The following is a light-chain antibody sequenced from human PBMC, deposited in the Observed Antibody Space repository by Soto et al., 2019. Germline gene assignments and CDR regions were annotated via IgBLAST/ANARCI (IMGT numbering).Light chain of an antibody. Sequence: QSVLTQPPSASATPGQRITISCFGSSSNIGSNYGYWYQQLPGTAPKLLISRDDERPSGVPDRFSGSKSGTSASLAISGVRSEDEADYLCAAWDDSLRAPVFGGGTKLTVL. J-gene: IGLJ2*01. CDR2: RDD. CDR1: SSNIGSNY. V-gene: IGLV1-47*01. CDR3: AAWDDSLRAPV.